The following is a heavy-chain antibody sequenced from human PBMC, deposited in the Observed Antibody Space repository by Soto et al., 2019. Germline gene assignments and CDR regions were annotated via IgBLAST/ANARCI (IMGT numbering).Heavy chain of an antibody. Sequence: PSETLSLTCTVSGGSISSYYWSWIRQPPGKGLEWIGYIYYSGSTNYNPSLKSRVTISVDTSKNQFSLKLSSVTAADTAVYYCARRTYYYDSSGYSYPWYFDYWGQGTLVTVSS. CDR3: ARRTYYYDSSGYSYPWYFDY. CDR1: GGSISSYY. D-gene: IGHD3-22*01. CDR2: IYYSGST. J-gene: IGHJ4*02. V-gene: IGHV4-59*01.